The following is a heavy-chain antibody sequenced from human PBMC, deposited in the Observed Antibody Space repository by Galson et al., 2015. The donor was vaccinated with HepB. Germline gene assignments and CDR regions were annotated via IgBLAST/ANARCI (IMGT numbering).Heavy chain of an antibody. CDR3: AGGLDPYYYYGMDV. D-gene: IGHD3/OR15-3a*01. V-gene: IGHV1-69*06. CDR2: IIPIFGTA. J-gene: IGHJ6*02. Sequence: SVKVSCKASGGTFSSYAISWVRQAPGQGLEWMGGIIPIFGTANYARKFQGRVTITADKSTSTAYMELSSLRSEDTAVYYCAGGLDPYYYYGMDVWGQGTTVTVSS. CDR1: GGTFSSYA.